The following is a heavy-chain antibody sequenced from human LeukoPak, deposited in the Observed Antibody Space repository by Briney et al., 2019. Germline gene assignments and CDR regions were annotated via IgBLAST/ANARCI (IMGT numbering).Heavy chain of an antibody. J-gene: IGHJ4*02. CDR1: GISLSNYG. CDR3: AKRGVVIRGILVIGYHQEAYHYDF. D-gene: IGHD3-10*01. CDR2: VSERGGST. V-gene: IGHV3-23*01. Sequence: GGSLRLSCVVSGISLSNYGMTWVRQAPGKGLEWVSYVSERGGSTTYADSVKGRFTISRDTSLNTLYLQMNNLRAEDTAVYFCAKRGVVIRGILVIGYHQEAYHYDFWGQGVLVTVSS.